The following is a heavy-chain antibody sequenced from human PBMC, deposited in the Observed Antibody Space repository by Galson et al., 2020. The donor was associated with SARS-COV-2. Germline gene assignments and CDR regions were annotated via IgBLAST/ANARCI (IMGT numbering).Heavy chain of an antibody. D-gene: IGHD3-16*01. CDR1: GFTFNNFA. CDR2: ISYEGSKK. J-gene: IGHJ4*02. Sequence: GGTLRLSCTASGFTFNNFAHHWVRQAPGKGLERQAVISYEGSKKYYADSLRGRFTISRDSSTNTHYLQMSSLTAEDSAIYYCGKIKTVFWFGGGRGSFDSWCGGARVSLTS. V-gene: IGHV3-30*04. CDR3: GKIKTVFWFGGGRGSFDS.